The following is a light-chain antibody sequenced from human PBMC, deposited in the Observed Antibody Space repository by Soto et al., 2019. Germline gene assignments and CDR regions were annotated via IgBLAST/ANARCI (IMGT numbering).Light chain of an antibody. CDR1: QGISSY. Sequence: DIQLSQSPSFLSASVGDRVTITCRASQGISSYLAWYQQKPGKAPKLLIYAASTLKSGVSSRFSGSRTGTEFTLPISSLQPEDFATYYCQQLNSYPITFSAGTKVELK. J-gene: IGKJ4*01. V-gene: IGKV1-9*01. CDR3: QQLNSYPIT. CDR2: AAS.